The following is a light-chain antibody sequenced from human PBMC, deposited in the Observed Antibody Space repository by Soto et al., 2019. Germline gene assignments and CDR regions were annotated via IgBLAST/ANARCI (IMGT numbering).Light chain of an antibody. J-gene: IGLJ1*01. CDR3: SSYNSRSTDV. Sequence: QSALAQPASVSGSPGQSITISCTGTSSDVGGYNYVSWYQQHPGKAPKLMIYEVSNRPSGVSNRFSGSKSGNTASLTISGLQAEEEAAYYCSSYNSRSTDVFGTGTKVTV. CDR2: EVS. V-gene: IGLV2-14*01. CDR1: SSDVGGYNY.